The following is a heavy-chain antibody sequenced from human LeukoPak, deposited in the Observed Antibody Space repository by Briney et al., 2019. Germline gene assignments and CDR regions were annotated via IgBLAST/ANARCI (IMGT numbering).Heavy chain of an antibody. Sequence: GGSLRLSCAASGFTFSSYAMSWVRQAPGKGLEWVSGIGGGDVNTYYEDSVKGRFTISRDNSKNTLFLQMNSLRAEDTAIYYCVRGIMNHDNWGQGTLVTVSS. CDR1: GFTFSSYA. V-gene: IGHV3-23*01. D-gene: IGHD1-14*01. J-gene: IGHJ4*02. CDR3: VRGIMNHDN. CDR2: IGGGDVNT.